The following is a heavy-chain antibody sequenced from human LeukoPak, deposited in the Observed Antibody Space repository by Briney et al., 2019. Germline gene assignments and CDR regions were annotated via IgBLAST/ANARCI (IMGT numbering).Heavy chain of an antibody. Sequence: SVKVSCKASGGTFSSDAISRVRQAPGPGLEWMGGIIPIFGTANYAQKFQGRVTITTDESTSTAYMELSSLRSEDTAVYYCARDHCSGGSCYQFNWFDPWGQGTLVTVSS. J-gene: IGHJ5*02. D-gene: IGHD2-15*01. CDR3: ARDHCSGGSCYQFNWFDP. CDR1: GGTFSSDA. CDR2: IIPIFGTA. V-gene: IGHV1-69*05.